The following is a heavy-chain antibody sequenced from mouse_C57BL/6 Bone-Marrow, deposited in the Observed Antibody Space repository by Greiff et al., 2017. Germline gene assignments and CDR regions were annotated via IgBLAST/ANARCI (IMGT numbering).Heavy chain of an antibody. J-gene: IGHJ2*01. CDR3: ARRPVYYGSSMDFDY. CDR2: INPNNGGT. CDR1: GYTFTDYN. V-gene: IGHV1-18*01. Sequence: EVQLQQSGPELVKPGASVKIPCKASGYTFTDYNMDWVKQSHGKSLEWIGDINPNNGGTIYNQKFKGKATLTVDKSSSTAYMELRSLTSEDTAVYYCARRPVYYGSSMDFDYWGQGTTLTVSS. D-gene: IGHD1-1*01.